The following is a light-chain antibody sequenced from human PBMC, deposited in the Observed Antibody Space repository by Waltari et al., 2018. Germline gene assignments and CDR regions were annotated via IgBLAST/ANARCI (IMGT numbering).Light chain of an antibody. J-gene: IGKJ2*01. Sequence: TQSPATLSISPGETATLSCRSSQSVSTNLAWYQQKLGQAPRLLIFAASKRATGVPVRFSGSGSGTEFTLSISSLQSEDFAVYYCQQYDKWPPRYTFGPGTKLEIK. CDR1: QSVSTN. CDR2: AAS. CDR3: QQYDKWPPRYT. V-gene: IGKV3-15*01.